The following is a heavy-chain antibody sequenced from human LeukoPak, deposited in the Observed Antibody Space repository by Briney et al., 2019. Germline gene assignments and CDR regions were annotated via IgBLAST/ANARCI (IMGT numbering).Heavy chain of an antibody. Sequence: GGSLRLSCAASGFTFSSYEMNWVRQAPGKGLEWVSYISSSGSTIYYADSVKGRFTISRDNAKNSLYLQMSSLRAEDTAVYYCARVLVDGSYPPRLDNDYWGQGTLVTVSS. J-gene: IGHJ4*02. CDR2: ISSSGSTI. V-gene: IGHV3-48*03. CDR1: GFTFSSYE. CDR3: ARVLVDGSYPPRLDNDY. D-gene: IGHD1-26*01.